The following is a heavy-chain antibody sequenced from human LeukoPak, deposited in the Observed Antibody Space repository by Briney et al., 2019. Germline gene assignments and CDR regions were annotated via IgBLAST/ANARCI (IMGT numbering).Heavy chain of an antibody. Sequence: PSETLSLTCIVSGGSISSTTYYWGWIRQSPGKGLEWIGSIHYSGSIYYNPSLKSRVTMSVETSKNQFSVKLSSVTAADTAVYYCARLGEVEYYDFWSGHFKFDYWGQGTLVTVSS. CDR2: IHYSGSI. V-gene: IGHV4-39*01. CDR1: GGSISSTTYY. D-gene: IGHD3-3*01. J-gene: IGHJ4*02. CDR3: ARLGEVEYYDFWSGHFKFDY.